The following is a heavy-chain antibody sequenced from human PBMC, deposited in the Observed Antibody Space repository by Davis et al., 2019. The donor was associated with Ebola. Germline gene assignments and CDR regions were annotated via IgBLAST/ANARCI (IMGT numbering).Heavy chain of an antibody. CDR1: GLTFSNYD. CDR2: ISSNGDTA. J-gene: IGHJ4*02. V-gene: IGHV3-23*01. Sequence: GESLKISCVDSGLTFSNYDMSWVRQAPGKGLDWVSRISSNGDTAYYADSVRGRFTISRDNSRNTLYLQMNNLRAEDTALYYCAKGNQAGYQTTFDYWGQGTLVTVSS. CDR3: AKGNQAGYQTTFDY. D-gene: IGHD3-9*01.